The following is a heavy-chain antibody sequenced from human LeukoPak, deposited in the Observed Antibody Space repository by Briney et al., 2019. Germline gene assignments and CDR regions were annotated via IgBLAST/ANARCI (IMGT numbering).Heavy chain of an antibody. V-gene: IGHV3-21*01. D-gene: IGHD2-2*01. CDR1: GFTFSSYS. CDR2: ISSSSSYI. CDR3: AREVVPAAPWSGAFDI. J-gene: IGHJ3*02. Sequence: GGSMRLSCAASGFTFSSYSMNWVRQAPGKGLEWVSSISSSSSYIYYADSVKGRFTISRDNAKNSLYLQMNSLRAEDTAVYYCAREVVPAAPWSGAFDIWGQGTMVTVSS.